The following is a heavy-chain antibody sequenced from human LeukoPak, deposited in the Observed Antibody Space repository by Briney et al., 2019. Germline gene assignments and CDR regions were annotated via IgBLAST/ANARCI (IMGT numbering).Heavy chain of an antibody. CDR2: ISYDGSNK. J-gene: IGHJ4*02. CDR1: GFTFSSYA. Sequence: GGSLRLSCAASGFTFSSYAMHWVRQAPGKGLEWVAVISYDGSNKYYADSVKGRFTISRDNSKNTLYLQMNSLRAEDTAVYYCARGARLADFDYWGQGTLVTVSS. CDR3: ARGARLADFDY. V-gene: IGHV3-30*04. D-gene: IGHD3-9*01.